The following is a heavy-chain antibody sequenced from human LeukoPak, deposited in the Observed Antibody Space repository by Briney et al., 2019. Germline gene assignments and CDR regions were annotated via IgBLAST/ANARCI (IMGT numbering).Heavy chain of an antibody. V-gene: IGHV3-74*01. Sequence: GGSLRLSCAASGFTFSSYWMHWVRHAPGKGLVWVSRINSDGSSTSYADSVKGRFTISRDNAKNTLYLQMNSLRAEDTAVYYCASSSSTRRPFDYWGQGTLVTVSS. J-gene: IGHJ4*02. CDR3: ASSSSTRRPFDY. D-gene: IGHD6-6*01. CDR2: INSDGSST. CDR1: GFTFSSYW.